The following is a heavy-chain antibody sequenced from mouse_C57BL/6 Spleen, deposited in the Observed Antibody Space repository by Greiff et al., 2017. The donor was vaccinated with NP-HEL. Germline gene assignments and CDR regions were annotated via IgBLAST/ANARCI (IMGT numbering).Heavy chain of an antibody. D-gene: IGHD1-1*01. CDR1: GYTFTSYW. J-gene: IGHJ2*01. Sequence: QVQLQQSGAELVKPGASVKLSCKASGYTFTSYWMHWVKQRPGQGLEWIGMIHPNSGSTNYNEKFKSKATLTVDKSSSTAYMQLSSLTSDDSAVYYCARDFYYGSGSDYWGQGTTLTVSS. CDR2: IHPNSGST. V-gene: IGHV1-64*01. CDR3: ARDFYYGSGSDY.